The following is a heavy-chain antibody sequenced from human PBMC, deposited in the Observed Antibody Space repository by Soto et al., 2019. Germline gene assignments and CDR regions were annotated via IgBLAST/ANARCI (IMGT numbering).Heavy chain of an antibody. CDR2: INPNSGGT. CDR3: ARDGSGITIFGVVNRGGSYYYGMDV. Sequence: ASVKVSCKASVYTFTGYYRHWVRQARGQGRAGMGWINPNSGGTNYAQKCQGWVTMTRDTSISTAYMELSRLRSDDTAVYYCARDGSGITIFGVVNRGGSYYYGMDVWGQGTTVTVSS. CDR1: VYTFTGYY. V-gene: IGHV1-2*04. D-gene: IGHD3-3*01. J-gene: IGHJ6*02.